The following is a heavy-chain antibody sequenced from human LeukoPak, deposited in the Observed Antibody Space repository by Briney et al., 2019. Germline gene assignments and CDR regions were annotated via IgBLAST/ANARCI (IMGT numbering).Heavy chain of an antibody. CDR2: IYYSGST. J-gene: IGHJ4*02. CDR3: ARGVGGATTFFDY. Sequence: SETLSLTCTVSGVSISSYYWSWIRQPPGKGLEWIGYIYYSGSTNYNPSLKSRVTISVDTSKNQFSLKLSSVTAADTAVYYCARGVGGATTFFDYWGQGTLVTVSS. D-gene: IGHD3-16*01. V-gene: IGHV4-59*01. CDR1: GVSISSYY.